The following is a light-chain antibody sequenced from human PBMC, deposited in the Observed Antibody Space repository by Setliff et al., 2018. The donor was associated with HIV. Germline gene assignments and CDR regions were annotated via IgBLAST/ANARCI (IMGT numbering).Light chain of an antibody. V-gene: IGLV2-14*03. CDR3: CSFTSSLTYV. Sequence: QSALTQPASVSGSPGQSITISCTGTSSDVGGYNYVSWYQQHPGKAPKLLIFDVSDRPSGISNRFSGSKSGTTASLTISGLQAEDEADYYCCSFTSSLTYVFGTGTKVTVL. J-gene: IGLJ1*01. CDR2: DVS. CDR1: SSDVGGYNY.